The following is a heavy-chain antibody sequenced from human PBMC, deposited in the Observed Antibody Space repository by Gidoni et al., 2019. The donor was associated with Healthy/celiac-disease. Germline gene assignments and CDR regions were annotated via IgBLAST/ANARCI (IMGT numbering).Heavy chain of an antibody. CDR1: GYTFTGYY. Sequence: VQLVQSGSEVKKPGASVKVSCKASGYTFTGYYMHWVRQAPGQGLEWMGWINPNSGGTNYAQKFQGWVTMTRDTSISTAYMELSRLRSDDTAVYYCAREGLDQQLKTNGMDVWGQGTTVTVSS. CDR2: INPNSGGT. J-gene: IGHJ6*02. D-gene: IGHD6-13*01. CDR3: AREGLDQQLKTNGMDV. V-gene: IGHV1-2*04.